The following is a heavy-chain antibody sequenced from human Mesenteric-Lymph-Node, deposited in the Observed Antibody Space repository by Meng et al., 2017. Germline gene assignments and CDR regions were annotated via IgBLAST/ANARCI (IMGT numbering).Heavy chain of an antibody. CDR1: GFTFDDYA. CDR3: ARDRSPYAFDF. J-gene: IGHJ3*01. Sequence: SLKISCAASGFTFDDYAMHWVRQAPGKGLEWVSGISWNSGSIGYADSVKGRFTISRDNAKNSLYLQMNSLRVEDTAVYYCARDRSPYAFDFWGQGTMVTVSS. V-gene: IGHV3-9*01. CDR2: ISWNSGSI.